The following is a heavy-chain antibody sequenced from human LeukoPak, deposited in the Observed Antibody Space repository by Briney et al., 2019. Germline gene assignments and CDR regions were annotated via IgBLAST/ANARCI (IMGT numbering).Heavy chain of an antibody. V-gene: IGHV3-66*01. CDR2: IYSGGST. CDR3: ARGEYSGSYSYYFDY. D-gene: IGHD1-26*01. CDR1: EFSVGSNY. J-gene: IGHJ4*02. Sequence: PGGSLRLSCAASEFSVGSNYMTWVRQAPGKGLEWASLIYSGGSTYYADSVKGRFTISRDNSKNTLYLQMNSLRAEDTAVYYCARGEYSGSYSYYFDYWGQGTLVTVSS.